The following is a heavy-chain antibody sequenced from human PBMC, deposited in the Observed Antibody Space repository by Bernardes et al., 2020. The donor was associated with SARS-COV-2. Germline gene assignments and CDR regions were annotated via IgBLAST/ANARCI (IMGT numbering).Heavy chain of an antibody. CDR3: ARGSPPGIAGGPWGSDY. V-gene: IGHV3-74*01. D-gene: IGHD6-13*01. J-gene: IGHJ4*02. CDR1: GFAFSSHW. CDR2: ISPDGSDR. Sequence: GGSLRLSCAVSGFAFSSHWMHWVRQDSGKGLVWVSRISPDGSDRDYADSVRGRFTISRDNSKNTVFLQMNSLGLEDTAVYYCARGSPPGIAGGPWGSDYWGQGTLVTVSS.